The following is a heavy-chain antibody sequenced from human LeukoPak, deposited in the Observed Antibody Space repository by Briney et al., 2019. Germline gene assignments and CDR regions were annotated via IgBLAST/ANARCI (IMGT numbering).Heavy chain of an antibody. CDR1: SGSISSGGYY. D-gene: IGHD1-26*01. Sequence: PSETLSLTCTVSSGSISSGGYYWSWIRQPAGKGLEWIGRIYTSGSTNYNPSLKSRVTMSVDTSKNQFSLKLSSVTAADTAVHYCAREERSEWELLRPAFFDYWGQGTLVTVSS. J-gene: IGHJ4*02. V-gene: IGHV4-61*02. CDR3: AREERSEWELLRPAFFDY. CDR2: IYTSGST.